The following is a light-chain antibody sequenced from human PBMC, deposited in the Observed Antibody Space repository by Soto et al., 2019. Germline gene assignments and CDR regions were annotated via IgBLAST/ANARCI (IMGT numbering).Light chain of an antibody. CDR2: DVT. J-gene: IGLJ1*01. V-gene: IGLV2-14*01. Sequence: QSALTQPASVSGSPGQSIAISCTGTSSDVGGYNHVSWYQQHPGKAPKLMIHDVTNRPSGVSNCFSGSKSGNTASLTISGLQTEDEADYYCSSYTSSDTYVFGTGTKVTVL. CDR3: SSYTSSDTYV. CDR1: SSDVGGYNH.